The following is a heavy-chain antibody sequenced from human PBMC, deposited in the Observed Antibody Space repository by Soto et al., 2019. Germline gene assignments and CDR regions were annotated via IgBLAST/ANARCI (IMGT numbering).Heavy chain of an antibody. CDR2: INAGNGNT. CDR1: GYTFTSYA. CDR3: APSHLISYYSSVMSF. V-gene: IGHV1-3*01. Sequence: SVKVSCKASGYTFTSYAMHWVRQAPGQRLEWMGWINAGNGNTKYSQKFQGRVTITRDRSASTAYMELSSLRSEDTAVYFWAPSHLISYYSSVMSFWAQGPTVPFSS. J-gene: IGHJ6*02. D-gene: IGHD3-3*02.